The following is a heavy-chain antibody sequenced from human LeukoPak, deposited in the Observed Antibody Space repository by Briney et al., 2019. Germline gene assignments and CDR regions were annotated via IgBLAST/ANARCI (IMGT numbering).Heavy chain of an antibody. J-gene: IGHJ4*02. CDR1: GFTFSSYA. CDR2: ISYDGSNK. CDR3: ARAGVGDIIDY. D-gene: IGHD3-10*01. V-gene: IGHV3-30*04. Sequence: HPGGSLRLSCAASGFTFSSYAMHWVRQAPGKGLEWVAVISYDGSNKYYADFVKGRFTISRDNSKNTLYLQMNSLRAEDTAVYYCARAGVGDIIDYWGQGTLVTVSS.